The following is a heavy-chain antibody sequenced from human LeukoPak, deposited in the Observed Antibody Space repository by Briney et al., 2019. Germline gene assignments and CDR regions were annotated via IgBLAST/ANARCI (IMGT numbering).Heavy chain of an antibody. D-gene: IGHD1-26*01. CDR3: ARRGGSPLGAFDI. V-gene: IGHV4-59*01. Sequence: SETLSLTCTVSGGSISSYYWSWIRQPPGKGLEWIAYIYYTERPNYNPSHKSRVTISVDTSKNQFSLKVTSVTAADTAVYYCARRGGSPLGAFDIWGQGTMVTVS. CDR1: GGSISSYY. J-gene: IGHJ3*02. CDR2: IYYTERP.